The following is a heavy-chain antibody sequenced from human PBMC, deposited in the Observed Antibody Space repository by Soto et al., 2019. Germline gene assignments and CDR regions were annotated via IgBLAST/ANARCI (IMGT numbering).Heavy chain of an antibody. CDR1: GFTFSNAW. D-gene: IGHD3-10*01. V-gene: IGHV3-15*01. Sequence: EVQLVEPGGGLVKPGGSLRLSCAASGFTFSNAWMSWVRQAPGKGLEWVGRIKSKTDGGTTDYAAPVKGRFTISRDDSKNTLYLQMNSLKTEDTAVYYCTTEFQLLWFGDPPIWGQGTLVTVSS. CDR3: TTEFQLLWFGDPPI. CDR2: IKSKTDGGTT. J-gene: IGHJ4*02.